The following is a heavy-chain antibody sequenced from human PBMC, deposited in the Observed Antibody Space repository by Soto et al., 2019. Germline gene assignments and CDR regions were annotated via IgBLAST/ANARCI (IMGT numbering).Heavy chain of an antibody. CDR3: ARQYPSSSRHFDH. V-gene: IGHV3-21*01. D-gene: IGHD6-6*01. J-gene: IGHJ4*02. CDR2: ISAGSSNI. Sequence: VGSLRLSCAASGFKFSNYAMSWVRQAPGKGLEWVSSISAGSSNIYYAPSVKGRFTISRDNAKNLLFLQINSLRADDTAVYYCARQYPSSSRHFDHWGQGTLVTVSS. CDR1: GFKFSNYA.